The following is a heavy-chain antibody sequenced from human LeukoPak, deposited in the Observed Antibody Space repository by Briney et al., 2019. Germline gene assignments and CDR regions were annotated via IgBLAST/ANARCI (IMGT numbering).Heavy chain of an antibody. CDR1: GFTFSTYA. Sequence: GGSLRLSCAASGFTFSTYAMSWVRQAPGKGLEWVAVIWYDGTNKYYADSVKGRFTISRDNSKNTLYLQMNSLSAGDTAVYYCARRDGYDFDYWGQGTLVTVSS. J-gene: IGHJ4*02. V-gene: IGHV3-33*08. CDR3: ARRDGYDFDY. CDR2: IWYDGTNK. D-gene: IGHD5-24*01.